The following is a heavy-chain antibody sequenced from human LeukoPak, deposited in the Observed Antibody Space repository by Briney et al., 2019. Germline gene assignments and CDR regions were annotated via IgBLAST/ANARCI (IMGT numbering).Heavy chain of an antibody. CDR3: AKVVSYSSGWFFHH. D-gene: IGHD6-19*01. Sequence: GSLRLSCAASGLTFSSYAMSWVRQAPGKGLEWVSSVNGSGYSAYYADSVKGRFTISRDNSKDTLFLQMSTLRVEDTAVYYCAKVVSYSSGWFFHHWGQGTLVTVSS. CDR1: GLTFSSYA. V-gene: IGHV3-23*01. J-gene: IGHJ1*01. CDR2: VNGSGYSA.